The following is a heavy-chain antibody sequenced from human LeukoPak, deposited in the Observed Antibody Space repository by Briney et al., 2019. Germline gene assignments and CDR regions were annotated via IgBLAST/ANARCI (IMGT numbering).Heavy chain of an antibody. CDR2: ISSSSSYI. D-gene: IGHD5-18*01. Sequence: GGSLRLSCAASGFTFSSYSMNWVRQAPGKGLEWVSSISSSSSYIYYADSVKGRFTISRDNAKNSLYLQMNSLRAEDTAVYYCASSIQLWPPFYYGMDVWGQGTTVTVSS. CDR1: GFTFSSYS. J-gene: IGHJ6*02. CDR3: ASSIQLWPPFYYGMDV. V-gene: IGHV3-21*04.